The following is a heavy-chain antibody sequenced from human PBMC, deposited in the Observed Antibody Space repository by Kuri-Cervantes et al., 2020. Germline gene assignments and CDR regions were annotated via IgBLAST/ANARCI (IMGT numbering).Heavy chain of an antibody. J-gene: IGHJ4*02. CDR1: GYTFTSYD. Sequence: ASVKVSCKASGYTFTSYDINWVRQATGQGLEWMGWMNPNSGNTGYAQKFQGRVTMTRNTSISTAYMELSSLRSEDTAVYYCARGFSAMGSFLRDYWGQGTLVTVSS. CDR3: ARGFSAMGSFLRDY. D-gene: IGHD5-18*01. V-gene: IGHV1-8*01. CDR2: MNPNSGNT.